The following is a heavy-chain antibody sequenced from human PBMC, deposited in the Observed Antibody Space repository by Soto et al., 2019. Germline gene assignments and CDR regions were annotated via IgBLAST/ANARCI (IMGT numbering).Heavy chain of an antibody. CDR3: ASRDPGTSVDY. CDR2: IYRTEST. J-gene: IGHJ4*02. V-gene: IGHV4-4*02. CDR1: GGAFTSNNW. Sequence: SETLSLTXAVSGGAFTSNNWGAWVRQPPGPGLEWIGEIYRTESTNYNPSLKSRVTKSLDKSENQFSLKVTSLTAADTAVYYCASRDPGTSVDYWGQGTLDTVSS. D-gene: IGHD1-7*01.